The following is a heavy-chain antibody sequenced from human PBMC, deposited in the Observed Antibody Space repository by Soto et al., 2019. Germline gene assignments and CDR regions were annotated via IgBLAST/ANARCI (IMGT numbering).Heavy chain of an antibody. D-gene: IGHD5-12*01. CDR3: ARGYSGYDYFDY. J-gene: IGHJ4*02. V-gene: IGHV1-2*02. Sequence: ASVKVSCKASGYTFTGYYMHWVRQAPGQGLEWMGWINPNSGGTDYAQKFQGRVTMIRDTSISTAYMELSRLRSDDTAGYYCARGYSGYDYFDYWGQGSLVTVSS. CDR2: INPNSGGT. CDR1: GYTFTGYY.